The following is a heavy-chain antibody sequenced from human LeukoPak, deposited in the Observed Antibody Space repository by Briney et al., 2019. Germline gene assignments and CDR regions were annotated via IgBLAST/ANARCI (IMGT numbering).Heavy chain of an antibody. CDR2: ISAYNGNT. CDR3: ARTHYDILTGEANWFDP. D-gene: IGHD3-9*01. V-gene: IGHV1-18*01. CDR1: GYTFTSYG. Sequence: ASVKVSCKASGYTFTSYGISWVRQAPGQGLEWMGWISAYNGNTNYAQKLQGRVTMTTDTSTSTAYMELRSLRSDDTAVYYYARTHYDILTGEANWFDPWGQGTLVTVSS. J-gene: IGHJ5*02.